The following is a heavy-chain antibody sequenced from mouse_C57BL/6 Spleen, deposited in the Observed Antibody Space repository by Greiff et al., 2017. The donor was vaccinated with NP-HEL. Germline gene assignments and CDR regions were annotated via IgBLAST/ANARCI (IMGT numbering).Heavy chain of an antibody. Sequence: QVQLQQPGAELVKPGASVKLSCKASGYTFTSYWMHWVKQRPGRGLEWIGRIDPNCGGTKYNEKFKSKATLTVDKPSSTAYMQLSRLTSEDSAVYDCARYGSRPTVYFDYWGQGTTLTVSS. CDR1: GYTFTSYW. V-gene: IGHV1-72*01. CDR3: ARYGSRPTVYFDY. J-gene: IGHJ2*01. CDR2: IDPNCGGT. D-gene: IGHD1-1*01.